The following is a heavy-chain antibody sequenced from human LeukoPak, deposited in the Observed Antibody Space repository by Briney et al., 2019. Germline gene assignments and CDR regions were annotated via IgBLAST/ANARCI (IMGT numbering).Heavy chain of an antibody. Sequence: SETLSLTCSVSGGSISNGSYYWSWIRQPAGKGLEWIGRIYTSGSTNYNPSLKSRVTISVDTSKNQFSLKLISVTAADTAMYYCARLGKMNLVRGVFWYFDLWGRGTLVTVSS. D-gene: IGHD3-10*01. CDR1: GGSISNGSYY. V-gene: IGHV4-61*02. CDR2: IYTSGST. CDR3: ARLGKMNLVRGVFWYFDL. J-gene: IGHJ2*01.